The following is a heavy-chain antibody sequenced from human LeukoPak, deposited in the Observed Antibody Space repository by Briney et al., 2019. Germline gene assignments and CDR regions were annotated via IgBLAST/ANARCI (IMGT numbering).Heavy chain of an antibody. D-gene: IGHD6-6*01. CDR3: AREGAYRTSSPAGY. V-gene: IGHV3-74*01. Sequence: GGSLRLSCAASGFTFSSSYMYWVRQTPGKGLVWVSGIKTDGSITTYAGSVKGRFTISRDNAKNSLYLQMNSLRAEDTAVYYCAREGAYRTSSPAGYWGQGTLVTVSS. CDR2: IKTDGSIT. CDR1: GFTFSSSY. J-gene: IGHJ4*02.